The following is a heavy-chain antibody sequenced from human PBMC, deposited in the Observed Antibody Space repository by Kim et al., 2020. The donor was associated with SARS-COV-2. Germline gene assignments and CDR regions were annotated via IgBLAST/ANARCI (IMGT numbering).Heavy chain of an antibody. J-gene: IGHJ6*02. CDR3: ARGGCNVGDCYTPDYYGMDL. CDR2: ISTTSRSR. CDR1: GFRLSRYN. Sequence: GVSLRLSCEGSGFRLSRYNINWVRQAPGKGLEWVSHISTTSRSRFYGDSVRGRFTISRDNAENLVYLEINSLRDEDTAVYYCARGGCNVGDCYTPDYYGMDLWGRGTTVTVSS. D-gene: IGHD2-21*02. V-gene: IGHV3-48*02.